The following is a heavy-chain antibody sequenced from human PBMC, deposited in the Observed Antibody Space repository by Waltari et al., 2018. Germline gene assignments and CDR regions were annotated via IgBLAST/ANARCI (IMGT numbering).Heavy chain of an antibody. CDR2: IYHRGST. V-gene: IGHV4-4*02. J-gene: IGHJ4*02. Sequence: QVQLQESGPGLVKPSGTLSLTCAVSGGSISSSNWWSWVRQPPGKGLEWIGEIYHRGSTNYNPSLKSRVTISVDKSKNQFSLKLSAVTAADTAVYYCARGHGSSTSTKIYYFDYWGQGTLVTVSS. CDR1: GGSISSSNW. D-gene: IGHD6-13*01. CDR3: ARGHGSSTSTKIYYFDY.